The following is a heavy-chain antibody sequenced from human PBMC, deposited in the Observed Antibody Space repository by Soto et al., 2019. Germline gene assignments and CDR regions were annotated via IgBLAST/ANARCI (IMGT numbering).Heavy chain of an antibody. J-gene: IGHJ6*02. V-gene: IGHV3-48*03. D-gene: IGHD3-3*01. CDR3: ARDEGFLELLFFGSYYGMDV. CDR1: GFTFSSYE. CDR2: ISSSGGTI. Sequence: EVQLVESGGGLVQPGGSLRLSCAASGFTFSSYEMNWVRQAPGKGLEWVSYISSSGGTIYYADSVKGRFTISRDNAKNFLYLQMTSLSAEDTAFYYCARDEGFLELLFFGSYYGMDVWGQGTTVPDSS.